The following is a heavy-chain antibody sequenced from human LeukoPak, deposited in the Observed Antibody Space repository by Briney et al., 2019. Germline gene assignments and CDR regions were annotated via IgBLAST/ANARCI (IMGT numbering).Heavy chain of an antibody. V-gene: IGHV4-59*01. D-gene: IGHD3-22*01. CDR2: IYHTGST. CDR3: ARDRTPGFTYYYDSSGYSGMDV. J-gene: IGHJ6*02. Sequence: PSETLSLTCTVSGASISGYYWSWIRQPPGKGLEWIGYIYHTGSTNYNPSLKSRVTLSLDTSRKQFSLKLSSVTAADTAVYYCARDRTPGFTYYYDSSGYSGMDVWGQGTTVTVSS. CDR1: GASISGYY.